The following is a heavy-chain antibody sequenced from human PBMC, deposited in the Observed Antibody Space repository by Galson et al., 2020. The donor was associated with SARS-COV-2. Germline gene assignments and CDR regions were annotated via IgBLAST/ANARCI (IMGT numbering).Heavy chain of an antibody. V-gene: IGHV4-61*02. CDR1: GGSISSGSYY. D-gene: IGHD2-2*01. CDR2: IYTSGST. J-gene: IGHJ6*01. CDR3: AGGPAAIYYYY. Sequence: SETLSLTCTVSGGSISSGSYYWSWIRQPAGRGLEWIGRIYTSGSTNYNPSLKSRVTISVDTSKNQFSLKLSSVTAADTAVYYCAGGPAAIYYYY.